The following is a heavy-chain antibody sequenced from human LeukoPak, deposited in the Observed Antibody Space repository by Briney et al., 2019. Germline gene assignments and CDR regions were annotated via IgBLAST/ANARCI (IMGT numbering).Heavy chain of an antibody. CDR3: AKVFRVVVPADDAFDI. CDR2: IYSGGST. D-gene: IGHD2-2*01. CDR1: GFTVSSNY. V-gene: IGHV3-66*01. Sequence: PGGSLRLSCAASGFTVSSNYMSWVRQAPGKGLEWVSVIYSGGSTYYADSVKGRFTISRDNSKNTLYLQMNSLRAEDTAVYYCAKVFRVVVPADDAFDIWGQGTMVTVSS. J-gene: IGHJ3*02.